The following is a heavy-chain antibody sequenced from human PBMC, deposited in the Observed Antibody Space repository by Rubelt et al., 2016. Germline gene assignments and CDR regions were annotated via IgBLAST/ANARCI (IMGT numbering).Heavy chain of an antibody. J-gene: IGHJ4*02. CDR3: ARLQWELSTIDF. CDR1: GGSFSGYY. CDR2: INHSGST. D-gene: IGHD1-26*01. Sequence: QVQLQQWGAGLLKPSETLSLTCDVYGGSFSGYYWSWIRQPPGKGLEWIGEINHSGSTNYNPSLKSRVTISADTSNNQCSLKLGSVTAADTAVYYCARLQWELSTIDFWGQGTLVTVSS. V-gene: IGHV4-34*01.